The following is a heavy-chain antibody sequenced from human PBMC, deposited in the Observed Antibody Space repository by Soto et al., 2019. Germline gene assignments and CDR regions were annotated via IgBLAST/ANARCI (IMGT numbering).Heavy chain of an antibody. D-gene: IGHD3-22*01. J-gene: IGHJ2*01. V-gene: IGHV2-5*02. CDR2: IYWDDDK. CDR1: GFSFSTSGVG. Sequence: QITLKESGPTLVKPTQTLTLTCTFSGFSFSTSGVGVGWIRQPPGKALEWLALIYWDDDKRYSPSLRSRLTITKHTYNHQVVLTRTNMHPVDTAGYECPHRIGPGHLGLWGRGNLVTGSS. CDR3: PHRIGPGHLGL.